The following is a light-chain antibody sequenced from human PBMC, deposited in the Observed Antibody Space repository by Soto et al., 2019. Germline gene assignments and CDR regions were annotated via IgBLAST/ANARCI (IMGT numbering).Light chain of an antibody. J-gene: IGKJ5*01. CDR3: QQSYTFIT. Sequence: DIQMNQSPSSLSASVGDRVTITCRASQSISSYLNWYQQKPGKAPKLLIYTASNLQSGVPSRFSGSGSGTDFTLTITSLQPEDFATYYCQQSYTFITFGQGTRLEIK. CDR2: TAS. V-gene: IGKV1-39*01. CDR1: QSISSY.